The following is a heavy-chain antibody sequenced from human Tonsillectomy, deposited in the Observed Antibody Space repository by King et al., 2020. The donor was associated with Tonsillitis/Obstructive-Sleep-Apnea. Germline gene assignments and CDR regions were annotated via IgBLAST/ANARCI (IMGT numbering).Heavy chain of an antibody. Sequence: VQLQESGPGLVKPSETLSLTCTVSGGSISSYYWSWIRQPPGKGLEWIGYIYYSGSTNYNPSLKSRVTISVDTSKNRFSLKLSSVTAADTAVYYCASSVSGYDFWSGYVIDYWGQGTLVTVSS. D-gene: IGHD3-3*01. CDR1: GGSISSYY. CDR3: ASSVSGYDFWSGYVIDY. CDR2: IYYSGST. V-gene: IGHV4-59*08. J-gene: IGHJ4*02.